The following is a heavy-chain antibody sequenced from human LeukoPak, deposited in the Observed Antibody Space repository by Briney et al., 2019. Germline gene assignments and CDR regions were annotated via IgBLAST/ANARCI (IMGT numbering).Heavy chain of an antibody. J-gene: IGHJ4*02. CDR3: ARDAGYGGNSDY. D-gene: IGHD4-23*01. Sequence: GGSLRLSCAASGFTFNMYWMTWVRQAPGKGLESVAYINKDGSDKYYVDPVKGRFTVSRDNAKNSLYLQMNSLRAEDTAVYYCARDAGYGGNSDYWGQGTLATVSS. V-gene: IGHV3-7*01. CDR1: GFTFNMYW. CDR2: INKDGSDK.